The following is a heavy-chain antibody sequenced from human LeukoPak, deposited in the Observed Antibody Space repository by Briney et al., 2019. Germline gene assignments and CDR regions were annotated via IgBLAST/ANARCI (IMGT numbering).Heavy chain of an antibody. CDR2: ISYDGSNK. J-gene: IGHJ6*02. D-gene: IGHD3-9*01. Sequence: GGSLRLSCAASGFTFSSYAMHWVRQAPGKGLEWVAVISYDGSNKYYADSVKGRFTISRDNSKNTLYLQMNSLRAEDTAVYYCARDILTGSHYYYGMDVWGQGTTVTVSS. CDR1: GFTFSSYA. V-gene: IGHV3-30*04. CDR3: ARDILTGSHYYYGMDV.